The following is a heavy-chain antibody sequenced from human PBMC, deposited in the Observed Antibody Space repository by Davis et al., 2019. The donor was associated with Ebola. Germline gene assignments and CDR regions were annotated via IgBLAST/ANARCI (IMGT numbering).Heavy chain of an antibody. J-gene: IGHJ5*02. CDR1: GFTFNKYW. CDR2: IQSDGSNK. CDR3: AKDDGPRRLADP. D-gene: IGHD5-24*01. V-gene: IGHV3-30*02. Sequence: PGGSLRLSCAASGFTFNKYWMHWVRQAPGKGLEWVAFIQSDGSNKYYADSVKGRFTISRDNSKNTVYLQLNILRPEDTAVYNCAKDDGPRRLADPWGQGTLVTVSS.